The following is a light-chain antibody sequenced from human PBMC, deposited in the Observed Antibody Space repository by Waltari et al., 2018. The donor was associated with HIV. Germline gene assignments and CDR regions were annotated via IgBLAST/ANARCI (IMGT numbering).Light chain of an antibody. V-gene: IGLV2-8*01. CDR1: SSDVGRYDY. CDR3: SSYAGINPVV. Sequence: QSALTQPPSASGSPGQSVTISCTGTSSDVGRYDYVSWYQQHPGEAPELLIFEVNKRPSGVPDRFSGAKSGNTASLAVSGLQAEDEAEYSCSSYAGINPVVFGGGTKLTVL. CDR2: EVN. J-gene: IGLJ2*01.